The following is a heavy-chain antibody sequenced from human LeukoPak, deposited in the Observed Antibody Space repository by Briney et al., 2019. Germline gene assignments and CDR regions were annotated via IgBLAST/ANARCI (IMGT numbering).Heavy chain of an antibody. Sequence: PGGALRLSCAASGFTFSSYSMNWVRQAPGKGLEWGSSISCSSSYIYYADSVKGRFTISRDNAKNSLYLQMNSLRAEDTAVYYCARDMGNYYDSSGYAYAFDIWGQGTMVTVSS. D-gene: IGHD3-22*01. V-gene: IGHV3-21*01. J-gene: IGHJ3*02. CDR3: ARDMGNYYDSSGYAYAFDI. CDR1: GFTFSSYS. CDR2: ISCSSSYI.